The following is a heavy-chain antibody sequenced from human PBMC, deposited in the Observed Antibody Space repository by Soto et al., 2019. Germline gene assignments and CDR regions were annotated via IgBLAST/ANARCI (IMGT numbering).Heavy chain of an antibody. CDR1: GGSIGSYY. CDR2: VYYTGTT. J-gene: IGHJ4*02. V-gene: IGHV4-59*01. Sequence: SETLSLTCTVSGGSIGSYYWSWVRQPPGKGLEWIASVYYTGTTNYNPSLGSRVTISIDAPKNQFSMEITSVTAADTAIYYCARDTVLTEIFDFWGQGTLVTVSS. CDR3: ARDTVLTEIFDF. D-gene: IGHD4-17*01.